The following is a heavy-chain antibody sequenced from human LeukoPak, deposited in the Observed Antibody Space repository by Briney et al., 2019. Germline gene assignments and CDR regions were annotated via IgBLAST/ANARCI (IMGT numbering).Heavy chain of an antibody. V-gene: IGHV3-23*01. CDR3: AKAVPGPEIDY. D-gene: IGHD6-19*01. CDR1: GXXFSXYA. Sequence: PGGSLRLSCAASGXXFSXYAMXWVXQXPXXXLXWVSRISGSGGSTYYADSVQGRFTISRDNSKNTLYLQMNSLRVEDTAVYYCAKAVPGPEIDYWGQGTLVTVSS. CDR2: ISGSGGST. J-gene: IGHJ4*02.